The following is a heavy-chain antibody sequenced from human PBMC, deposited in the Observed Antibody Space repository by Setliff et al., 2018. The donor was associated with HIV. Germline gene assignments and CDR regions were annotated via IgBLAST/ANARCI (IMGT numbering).Heavy chain of an antibody. CDR2: IYYTGST. D-gene: IGHD3-10*01. CDR3: ARNRVPSSL. V-gene: IGHV4-59*01. J-gene: IGHJ4*02. CDR1: GGSMSSYY. Sequence: LSLTCTVSGGSMSSYYWSWIRQPPGKGLEWIGSIYYTGSTDYNPSLMSRVTISLDTPKNQFSLKLNSVIAADTAVYYCARNRVPSSLWGQGTLVTVPQ.